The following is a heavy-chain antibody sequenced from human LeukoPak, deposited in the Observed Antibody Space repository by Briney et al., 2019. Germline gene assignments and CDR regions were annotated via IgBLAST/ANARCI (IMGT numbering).Heavy chain of an antibody. J-gene: IGHJ4*02. D-gene: IGHD6-13*01. V-gene: IGHV1-69*05. CDR3: ARQYSSSWPNDY. Sequence: SVKVSCKASGGTFSSYAISWVRQAPGQGLEWMGGIIPIFGTANYAQKFQGRVTMTRDTSISTAYMELSRLRSDDTAVYYCARQYSSSWPNDYWGQGTLVTVSS. CDR1: GGTFSSYA. CDR2: IIPIFGTA.